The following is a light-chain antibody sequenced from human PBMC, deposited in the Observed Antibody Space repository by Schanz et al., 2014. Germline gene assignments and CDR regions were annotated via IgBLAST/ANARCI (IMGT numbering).Light chain of an antibody. J-gene: IGKJ5*01. V-gene: IGKV3-20*01. CDR3: HQFGSSPIT. CDR1: QTVSSSY. Sequence: EIVLTQSPATLSLSPGERATLSCRPSQTVSSSYIAWYQHKPGQAPRLLIYGTSSRFTGIPDRFGASGSGTDFTLTISSLQSEDFAVYYCHQFGSSPITFGQGTRLEIK. CDR2: GTS.